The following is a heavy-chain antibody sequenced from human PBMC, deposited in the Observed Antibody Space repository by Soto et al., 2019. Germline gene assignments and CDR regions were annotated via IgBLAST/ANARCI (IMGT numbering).Heavy chain of an antibody. Sequence: QVQLVESGGGVVQPGRSLRLSCAASGFTFSSYGMHWVRQAPGKGLEWVAVIWYDGRNKYYADSVKGRFTISRDNSKNTLDQQMNSLRAEDTAVYYCAREGSYCSGGSCYPHFDYWGQGTLVTVSS. CDR1: GFTFSSYG. CDR2: IWYDGRNK. CDR3: AREGSYCSGGSCYPHFDY. D-gene: IGHD2-15*01. V-gene: IGHV3-33*01. J-gene: IGHJ4*02.